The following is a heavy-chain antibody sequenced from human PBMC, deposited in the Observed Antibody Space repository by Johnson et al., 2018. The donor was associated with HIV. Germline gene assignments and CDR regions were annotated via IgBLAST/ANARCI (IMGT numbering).Heavy chain of an antibody. V-gene: IGHV3-23*04. Sequence: VQLVESGGGLVQPGGSLRLSCAASGFTFSSYAMSWVRQAPGKGLEWVSGISGSGGSTHYADSVKGRFTISRDNSKNTLYLQMNSMRAEDTAVYYCAKDFYTSSWTNDAFDIWGQGTMVTVSS. CDR1: GFTFSSYA. CDR2: ISGSGGST. D-gene: IGHD6-13*01. J-gene: IGHJ3*02. CDR3: AKDFYTSSWTNDAFDI.